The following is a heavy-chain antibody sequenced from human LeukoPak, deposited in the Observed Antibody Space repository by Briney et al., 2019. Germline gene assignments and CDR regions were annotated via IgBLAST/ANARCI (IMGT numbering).Heavy chain of an antibody. CDR2: LSGHGGST. J-gene: IGHJ4*02. V-gene: IGHV3-43*02. CDR3: AKENDICTGYGIRVGAELDY. Sequence: PRGSLRLSSAASGFTFDDYAMHWVRQAPRKGLEWVSLLSGHGGSTYYADSVKGRFTISRDNSKNSLYLQMNSLRTEDTALYYCAKENDICTGYGIRVGAELDYWGQGTLVTVSS. CDR1: GFTFDDYA. D-gene: IGHD3-9*01.